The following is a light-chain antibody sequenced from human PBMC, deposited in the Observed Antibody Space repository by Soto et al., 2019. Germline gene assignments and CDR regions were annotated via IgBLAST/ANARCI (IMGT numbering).Light chain of an antibody. J-gene: IGKJ1*01. CDR3: QQYSGYST. Sequence: DIQMTQSPSTLSASVGDRVTLTCRASQSINSWLAWYQQRPGKAPNLLIYDASTLERGVPSRFSGSGSGTEFTLTISSLQPDDFATYYCQQYSGYSTFGQGTRVEIK. CDR1: QSINSW. V-gene: IGKV1-5*01. CDR2: DAS.